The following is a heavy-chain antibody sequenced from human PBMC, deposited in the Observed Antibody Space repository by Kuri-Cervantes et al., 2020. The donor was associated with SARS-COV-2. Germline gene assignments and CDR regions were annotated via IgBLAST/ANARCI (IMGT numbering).Heavy chain of an antibody. Sequence: SETLSLTCAVHGGSFSAYQWSWIRQPPGKGLEWIGEIYHSGSTNYNPPLKSRVTISVDKSKNQFSLKLSSVTAADTAVYYCARAKMGFLEWDNWFDPWGQGTLVTVSS. CDR2: IYHSGST. D-gene: IGHD3-3*01. V-gene: IGHV4-34*01. J-gene: IGHJ5*02. CDR3: ARAKMGFLEWDNWFDP. CDR1: GGSFSAYQ.